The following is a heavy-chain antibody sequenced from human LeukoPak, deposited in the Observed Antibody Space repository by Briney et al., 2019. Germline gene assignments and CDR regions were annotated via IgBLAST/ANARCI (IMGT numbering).Heavy chain of an antibody. CDR2: MNPNSGNT. CDR3: ARDSGGSYYMGNWFDP. V-gene: IGHV1-8*03. D-gene: IGHD1-26*01. J-gene: IGHJ5*02. Sequence: ASVKVSCKASGYTFTGYDINWVRQATGQGLEWMGWMNPNSGNTGYAQKFQGRVTITRNTSISTAYMELSSLRSEDTAVYYCARDSGGSYYMGNWFDPWGQGTLVTVSS. CDR1: GYTFTGYD.